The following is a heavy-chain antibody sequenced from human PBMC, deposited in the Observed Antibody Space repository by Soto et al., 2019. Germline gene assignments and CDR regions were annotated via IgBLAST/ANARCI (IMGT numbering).Heavy chain of an antibody. J-gene: IGHJ6*02. D-gene: IGHD2-2*01. CDR2: ISAYNGNT. CDR3: ARVVVVPAAMVNYYYYGMDV. Sequence: ASVKVSCKASGYTFTSYGISWVRQAPGQGLEWMGWISAYNGNTNYAQKLQGRVTMTTDTSTSTAYMELRSLRSDDTAVYYCARVVVVPAAMVNYYYYGMDVWGQGTTVTVS. CDR1: GYTFTSYG. V-gene: IGHV1-18*01.